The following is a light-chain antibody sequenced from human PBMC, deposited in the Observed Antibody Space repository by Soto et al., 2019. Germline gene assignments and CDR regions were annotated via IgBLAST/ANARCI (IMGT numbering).Light chain of an antibody. Sequence: DIQMTQSPSSLSASVGDRVTITCRASQGISSYLAWYQQKPGKVPKLLIYAASTLQSGVPSRFSGSGSGTDFTLTISSLQPEDVAKYYCQKYNSAPLTFGQGTKLEIK. CDR2: AAS. CDR1: QGISSY. CDR3: QKYNSAPLT. J-gene: IGKJ2*01. V-gene: IGKV1-27*01.